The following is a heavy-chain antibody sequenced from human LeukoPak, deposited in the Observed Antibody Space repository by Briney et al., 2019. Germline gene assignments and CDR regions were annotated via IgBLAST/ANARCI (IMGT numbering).Heavy chain of an antibody. CDR2: INPNSGDT. CDR1: GYTFTRHY. J-gene: IGHJ4*02. Sequence: ASVKVSCKASGYTFTRHYFHWLRQAPGQGLEWMGWINPNSGDTNFAQKFQGRVTMTRATSISTVYMELTSLRSDDTALYYCMRGGGNSWFDYWGQGTLVSVSS. CDR3: MRGGGNSWFDY. D-gene: IGHD6-13*01. V-gene: IGHV1-2*02.